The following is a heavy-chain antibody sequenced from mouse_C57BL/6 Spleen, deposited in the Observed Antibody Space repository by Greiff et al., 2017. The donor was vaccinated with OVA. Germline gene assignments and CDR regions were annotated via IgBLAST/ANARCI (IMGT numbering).Heavy chain of an antibody. V-gene: IGHV1-4*01. CDR3: AREGIKGFAY. J-gene: IGHJ3*01. CDR1: GYTFTSYT. Sequence: QVQLQQSGAELARPGASVKMSCKASGYTFTSYTMHWVQQRPGQGLEWIGYINPSSGYTKYNQKFKDKAALTADKSSSTAYMQLSSLTSEDSAVYYSAREGIKGFAYWGQGTLVTVSA. D-gene: IGHD2-4*01. CDR2: INPSSGYT.